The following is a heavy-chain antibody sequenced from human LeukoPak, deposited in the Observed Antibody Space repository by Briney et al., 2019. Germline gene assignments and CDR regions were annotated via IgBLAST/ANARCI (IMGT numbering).Heavy chain of an antibody. CDR3: ARAHCSGGSCYFDY. J-gene: IGHJ4*02. CDR2: IIPILGIA. Sequence: SVKVSCKASGGTFSSYTISWVRQAPGQGLEWMGRIIPILGIANYAQKFQDRVTITADKSTSTAYMELSSLRSEDTAVYYCARAHCSGGSCYFDYWGQGTLVTVSS. CDR1: GGTFSSYT. V-gene: IGHV1-69*02. D-gene: IGHD2-15*01.